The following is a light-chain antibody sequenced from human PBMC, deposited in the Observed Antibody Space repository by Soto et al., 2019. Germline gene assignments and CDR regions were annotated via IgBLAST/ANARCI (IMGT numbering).Light chain of an antibody. V-gene: IGKV1-16*01. CDR3: QQYHSYPPT. CDR1: QGMSNY. CDR2: AAS. J-gene: IGKJ4*01. Sequence: DIQMTQSPSSLSASVGDRVTITCRASQGMSNYLAWFQQKPGKAPKSLIYAASSLRSGVPSRFSGSGSGTDFTLTISSLLPEDFATYYCQQYHSYPPTFGGGTKVEIK.